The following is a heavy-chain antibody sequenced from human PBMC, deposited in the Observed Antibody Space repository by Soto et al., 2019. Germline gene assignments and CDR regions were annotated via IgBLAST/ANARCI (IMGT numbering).Heavy chain of an antibody. CDR2: INQDATRQ. CDR3: AKVGLFDGNKPITFEF. CDR1: GFSFSSYW. Sequence: HPGGSLRLSCAASGFSFSSYWMSWVRQAPGRGLEWVANINQDATRQSYVDSVEGQFSISRDNAKNSLYLQMNSLRVEDTAVYYCAKVGLFDGNKPITFEFWGQGTLVTVSS. J-gene: IGHJ4*02. V-gene: IGHV3-7*03. D-gene: IGHD3-10*01.